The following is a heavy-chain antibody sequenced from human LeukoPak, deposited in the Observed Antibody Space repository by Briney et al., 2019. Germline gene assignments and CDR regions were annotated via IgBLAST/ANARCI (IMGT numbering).Heavy chain of an antibody. CDR3: AKAGPPTHYYYMDV. V-gene: IGHV1-18*01. J-gene: IGHJ6*03. CDR1: GYIFTSYG. CDR2: ISSYNGNT. Sequence: ASVKVSCKASGYIFTSYGINWVRQAPGQGLEWMGWISSYNGNTRYAQILQGRVTMTTDTSTSTAYMELRSLRSDDTAVYYCAKAGPPTHYYYMDVWGKGTTVTISS.